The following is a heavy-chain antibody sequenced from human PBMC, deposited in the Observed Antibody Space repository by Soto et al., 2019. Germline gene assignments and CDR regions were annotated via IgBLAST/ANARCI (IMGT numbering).Heavy chain of an antibody. Sequence: GASVKVSCKASGGTFSSYAISWVRQAPGQGLEWMGGIIPIFGTANYAQKFQGRVTITADKSTSTAYMELSSLRSEDTAVYYCARKDYYDSSGYYYYYGMDVWGQGTTVTVSS. CDR1: GGTFSSYA. CDR2: IIPIFGTA. V-gene: IGHV1-69*06. D-gene: IGHD3-22*01. J-gene: IGHJ6*02. CDR3: ARKDYYDSSGYYYYYGMDV.